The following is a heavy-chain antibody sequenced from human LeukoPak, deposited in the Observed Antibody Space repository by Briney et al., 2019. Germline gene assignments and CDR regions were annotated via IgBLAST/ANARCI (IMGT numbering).Heavy chain of an antibody. D-gene: IGHD2-21*02. J-gene: IGHJ4*02. CDR1: GGSISSYY. CDR2: IYYSGST. Sequence: SETLSLTCTVSGGSISSYYWSWIRQPPGKGLEWIGYIYYSGSTNYNPSLKSRVTISVDTSKNQFSLKLSSVTAADTAVYYCARAHGGNSALNYWGQGTLVTVSS. CDR3: ARAHGGNSALNY. V-gene: IGHV4-59*01.